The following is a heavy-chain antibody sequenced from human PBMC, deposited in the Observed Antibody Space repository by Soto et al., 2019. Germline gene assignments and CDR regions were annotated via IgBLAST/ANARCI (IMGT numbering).Heavy chain of an antibody. CDR1: GWTFSGYY. Sequence: SETLSLTCAAYGWTFSGYYRSWIRQPPGKGLEWIGEINHSGSTNYNQSLKSRVTISVDTSKNQISLKLSPVTAADTAVYYCARSRPLSIAFDIWGQGTMVTVS. D-gene: IGHD6-6*01. J-gene: IGHJ3*02. V-gene: IGHV4-34*01. CDR3: ARSRPLSIAFDI. CDR2: INHSGST.